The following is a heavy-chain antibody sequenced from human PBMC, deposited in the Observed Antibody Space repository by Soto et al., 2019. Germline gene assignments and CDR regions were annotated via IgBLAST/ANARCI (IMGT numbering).Heavy chain of an antibody. V-gene: IGHV4-31*03. CDR3: AGDNYGSGSEMDY. CDR1: GGSISSGGYY. CDR2: IYYSGST. D-gene: IGHD3-10*01. J-gene: IGHJ4*02. Sequence: SETLSLTCTVSGGSISSGGYYWSWIRQHPGKGLEWIGYIYYSGSTYYNPSLKSRVTISVDTSKNQFSLKLSSVTAADTAVYYCAGDNYGSGSEMDYWGQGTLVTVS.